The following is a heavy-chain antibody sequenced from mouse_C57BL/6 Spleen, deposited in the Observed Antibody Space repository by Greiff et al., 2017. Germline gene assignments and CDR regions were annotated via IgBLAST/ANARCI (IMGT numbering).Heavy chain of an antibody. V-gene: IGHV1-7*01. Sequence: VQLVESGAELAKPGASVKLSCKASGYTFTSYWMHWVKQRPGQGLEWIGYINPSSGYTKYNQKFKDKATLTADKSSSTAYMQLSSLTYEDSAVYYCARWGYDYEAWFAYWGQGTLVTVSA. CDR1: GYTFTSYW. D-gene: IGHD2-4*01. CDR3: ARWGYDYEAWFAY. CDR2: INPSSGYT. J-gene: IGHJ3*01.